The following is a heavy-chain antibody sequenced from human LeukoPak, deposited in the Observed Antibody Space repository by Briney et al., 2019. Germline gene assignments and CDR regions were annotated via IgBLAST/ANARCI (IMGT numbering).Heavy chain of an antibody. D-gene: IGHD3-10*01. Sequence: GESLKISCKGSGYSFTSYWIGWVRQMPGKGLERMGIIYPGDSDTRYSPSFQGQVTISADKSISTAYLQWSSLKASDTAMYYCARRPYYGSGNYYYGMDVWGQGTTVTVSS. CDR1: GYSFTSYW. CDR2: IYPGDSDT. V-gene: IGHV5-51*01. CDR3: ARRPYYGSGNYYYGMDV. J-gene: IGHJ6*02.